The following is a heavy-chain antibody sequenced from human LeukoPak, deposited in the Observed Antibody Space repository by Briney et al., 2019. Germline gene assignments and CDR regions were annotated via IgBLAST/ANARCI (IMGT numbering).Heavy chain of an antibody. CDR2: ISGGST. Sequence: AGGSLRLSCAASGFTVSSNEMSWVRQAPGKGLEWVSSISGGSTYYADSRKGRFTISRDNSKNTLYLQMNSLRAEDTAVYYCAKDGLSSGFSLGQGTLVTVSS. V-gene: IGHV3-38-3*01. D-gene: IGHD6-19*01. CDR1: GFTVSSNE. CDR3: AKDGLSSGFS. J-gene: IGHJ5*02.